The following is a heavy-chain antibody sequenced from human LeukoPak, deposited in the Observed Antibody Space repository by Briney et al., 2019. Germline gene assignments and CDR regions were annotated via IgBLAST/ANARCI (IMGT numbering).Heavy chain of an antibody. J-gene: IGHJ3*02. CDR1: GGSISSGGYY. CDR2: IYYSGST. D-gene: IGHD3-22*01. Sequence: SETLSLTCTVSGGSISSGGYYWSWIRQHPGKGLEWIGYIYYSGSTYYNPSLKSRVTISVDTSKNQFSLKLSSVTAADTAVYYCARARAGYDSSGYHDAFDIWGQGTMVSVSS. V-gene: IGHV4-31*03. CDR3: ARARAGYDSSGYHDAFDI.